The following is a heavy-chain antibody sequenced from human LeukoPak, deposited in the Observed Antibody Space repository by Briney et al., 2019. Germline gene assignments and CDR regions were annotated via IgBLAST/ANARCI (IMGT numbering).Heavy chain of an antibody. CDR2: ISSSGSTI. Sequence: GGSLRLSCAASGFTFSSYEMNWVRQAPGKGLEWVSYISSSGSTIYYADSVKGRFTISRDNAKNSLYLQMNSLRAEDTAVYYCARGRAYSFPRRAFDIWGQGTMVTVSS. V-gene: IGHV3-48*03. J-gene: IGHJ3*02. D-gene: IGHD5-18*01. CDR1: GFTFSSYE. CDR3: ARGRAYSFPRRAFDI.